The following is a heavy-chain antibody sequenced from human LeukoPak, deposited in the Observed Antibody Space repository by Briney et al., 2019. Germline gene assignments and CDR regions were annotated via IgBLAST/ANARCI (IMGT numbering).Heavy chain of an antibody. D-gene: IGHD1-26*01. J-gene: IGHJ4*02. CDR3: AQDTTHSGSYGIDY. V-gene: IGHV3-23*01. Sequence: GVSLRLSCAASGFTFRSYAMKWVPQAPGNGQQWVSAISSGGVNTYYADSVKGRFTISRDNSKNTLYLQMNSLRAEDTAVYYCAQDTTHSGSYGIDYWGQGTLVIVSS. CDR2: ISSGGVNT. CDR1: GFTFRSYA.